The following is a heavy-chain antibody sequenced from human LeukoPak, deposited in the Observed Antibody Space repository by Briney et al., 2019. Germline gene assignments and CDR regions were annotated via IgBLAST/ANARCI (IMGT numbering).Heavy chain of an antibody. J-gene: IGHJ6*03. D-gene: IGHD2-21*02. Sequence: GGSLRLSCAVSGFTVSGNYMSWVRQTPGKGLEWVSGINWNGGSTGYADSVKGRFTISRDNAKNSLYLQMNSPRAEDTALYYCARKTAGYYYYYMDVWGKGTTVTVSS. CDR1: GFTVSGNY. CDR3: ARKTAGYYYYYMDV. V-gene: IGHV3-20*04. CDR2: INWNGGST.